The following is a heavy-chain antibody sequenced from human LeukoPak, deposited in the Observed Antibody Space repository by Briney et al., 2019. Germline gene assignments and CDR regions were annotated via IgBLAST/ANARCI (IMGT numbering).Heavy chain of an antibody. D-gene: IGHD6-6*01. J-gene: IGHJ4*02. V-gene: IGHV3-7*01. Sequence: GGSLRLSCAASGFTFSSYWMSWVRQAPGKGGEWGAHIKQDGREKYYVDSVKGRFTISRDNAKNSLYLQMNSLRAEDTAVYYCARDKQLVQFDYWGQGTLVTVSS. CDR3: ARDKQLVQFDY. CDR2: IKQDGREK. CDR1: GFTFSSYW.